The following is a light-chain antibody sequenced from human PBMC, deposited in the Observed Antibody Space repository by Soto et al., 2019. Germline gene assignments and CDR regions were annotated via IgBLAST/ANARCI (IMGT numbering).Light chain of an antibody. J-gene: IGLJ1*01. Sequence: QSVLTKPAAVSGSPGQSITISCTGTSSDVSGYNYVSWYQQHPGKAPKLMIYEVSNRPSGVSNRFSGSKSGNTASLTISGLQAEDEADYYCSSYTSSSTLVFGTGTKVTVL. CDR2: EVS. CDR1: SSDVSGYNY. V-gene: IGLV2-14*01. CDR3: SSYTSSSTLV.